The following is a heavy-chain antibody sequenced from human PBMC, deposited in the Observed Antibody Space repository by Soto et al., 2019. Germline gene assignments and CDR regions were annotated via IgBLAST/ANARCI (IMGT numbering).Heavy chain of an antibody. CDR1: GFTFSSYA. J-gene: IGHJ4*02. CDR2: ISGSGGST. CDR3: AKDHYSNYDYFDY. V-gene: IGHV3-23*01. Sequence: GSLRLSCAASGFTFSSYAMNWVRQAPGKGLEWVSVISGSGGSTYYADSVKGRFTISRDNSKNTLYLQMNSLRAEDTAVYYCAKDHYSNYDYFDYWGQGTLVTVSS. D-gene: IGHD4-4*01.